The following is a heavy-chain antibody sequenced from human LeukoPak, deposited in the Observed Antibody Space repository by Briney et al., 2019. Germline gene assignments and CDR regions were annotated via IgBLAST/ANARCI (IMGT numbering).Heavy chain of an antibody. Sequence: PSETLSLTCTVSGGSISSSTHYWGWIRQPPGKGLEWSGSIYYSGSTYYNPSLKSRVTISVDTSKNQFSLKLSSVTAADTAVYYCARLLPLASAYYFGYXXQGXLXXVSS. CDR2: IYYSGST. V-gene: IGHV4-39*01. CDR3: ARLLPLASAYYFGY. J-gene: IGHJ4*02. CDR1: GGSISSSTHY.